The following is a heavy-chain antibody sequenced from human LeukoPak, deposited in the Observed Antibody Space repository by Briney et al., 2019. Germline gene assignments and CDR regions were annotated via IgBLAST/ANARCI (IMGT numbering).Heavy chain of an antibody. CDR2: ISDRGDSK. D-gene: IGHD3-22*01. Sequence: PGGSLRLSCAASGFSFSNYEFNWVRQAPGMGLEWVSDISDRGDSKWYTDSVKGRFTISRDNAKNSVHLQMNSLRGEDTAVYYCVRDRYDSRSCAFDYWGQGALVTVSS. V-gene: IGHV3-48*03. CDR3: VRDRYDSRSCAFDY. J-gene: IGHJ4*02. CDR1: GFSFSNYE.